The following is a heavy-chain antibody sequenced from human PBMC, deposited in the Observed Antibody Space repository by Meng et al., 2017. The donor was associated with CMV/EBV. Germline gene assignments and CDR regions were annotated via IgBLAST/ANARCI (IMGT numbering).Heavy chain of an antibody. D-gene: IGHD5-12*01. V-gene: IGHV4-34*01. CDR1: GGSFSGYY. CDR2: INHSGST. CDR3: ARGKVDIVN. Sequence: SETLSLTCAVYGGSFSGYYWSWSRQPPGKGLEWIGEINHSGSTNYNPSLKSRVTISVDTSKNQFSLKLSSVTAADTAVYYCARGKVDIVNWGQGTLVTVSS. J-gene: IGHJ4*02.